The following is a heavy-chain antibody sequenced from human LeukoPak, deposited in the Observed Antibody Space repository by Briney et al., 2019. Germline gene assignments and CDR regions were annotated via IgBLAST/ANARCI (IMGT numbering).Heavy chain of an antibody. CDR1: GYTLTGLS. CDR2: FDPEDGET. Sequence: RASVKVSCKVSGYTLTGLSMHWVRQAPGKGLEWMGGFDPEDGETIYAQKFQGRVTMTEDTSTDTAYMELSSLRSEDTAVYYCATLPDTAMVTEAYYFDYWGQGTLVTVSS. CDR3: ATLPDTAMVTEAYYFDY. D-gene: IGHD5-18*01. J-gene: IGHJ4*02. V-gene: IGHV1-24*01.